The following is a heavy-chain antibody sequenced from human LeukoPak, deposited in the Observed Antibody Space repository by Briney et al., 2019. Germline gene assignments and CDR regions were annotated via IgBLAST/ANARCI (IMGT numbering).Heavy chain of an antibody. CDR1: GSISTMYW. CDR2: RYSGDSDT. D-gene: IGHD3-10*01. J-gene: IGHJ6*01. Sequence: AGASLQISGEGGGSISTMYWIGGGRELGGKGEEGMAIRYSGDSDTKDSPSFQGQVTISADKSTSTAYLQWNSLKASDTAMYYCARHMGSYYYGMDVWGPGTTVTVSS. CDR3: ARHMGSYYYGMDV. V-gene: IGHV5-51*01.